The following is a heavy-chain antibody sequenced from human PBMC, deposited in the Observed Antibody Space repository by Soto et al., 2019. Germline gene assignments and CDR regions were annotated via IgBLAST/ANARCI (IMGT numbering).Heavy chain of an antibody. Sequence: QVQLQESGPGLVKPSGTLSLTCAVSGGSLSSSHWWSWVRQSPGKGLEWIGDIYHSGSTNYNPSLKSRVTLSIDKSKNQFSLKLSSVTAADTAVYFCARGDSSGYFFNGFFDYWGQGTLVTVSS. D-gene: IGHD3-22*01. CDR1: GGSLSSSHW. CDR2: IYHSGST. V-gene: IGHV4-4*02. CDR3: ARGDSSGYFFNGFFDY. J-gene: IGHJ4*02.